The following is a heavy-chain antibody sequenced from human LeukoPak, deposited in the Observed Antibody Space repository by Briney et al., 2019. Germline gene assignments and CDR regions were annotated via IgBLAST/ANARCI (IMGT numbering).Heavy chain of an antibody. CDR2: IYYSGST. Sequence: SETLSLTCTVSGGSISSSSYYWGWIRQPPGKGLEWIGSIYYSGSTYYNPSLKSRVTISVDTSKNQFSLKLSSVTAADTAVYYCARDALHEVPAAMLYYYMDVWGKGTTVTVSS. CDR3: ARDALHEVPAAMLYYYMDV. J-gene: IGHJ6*03. CDR1: GGSISSSSYY. V-gene: IGHV4-39*07. D-gene: IGHD2-2*01.